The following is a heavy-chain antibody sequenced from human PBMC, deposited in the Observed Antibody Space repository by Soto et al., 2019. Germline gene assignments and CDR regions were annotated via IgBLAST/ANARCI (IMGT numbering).Heavy chain of an antibody. Sequence: VKVDWKGAGYSMTSDYIDWVSHAPEQGLEWMGRIIPILGIANYAQKFQGRVTITADKSTSTAYMELSSLRSEDTAVYCCARGGTIGYGSSGFDYWGQGLLVTVSS. CDR2: IIPILGIA. J-gene: IGHJ4*02. V-gene: IGHV1-69*04. D-gene: IGHD4-17*01. CDR1: GYSMTSDY. CDR3: ARGGTIGYGSSGFDY.